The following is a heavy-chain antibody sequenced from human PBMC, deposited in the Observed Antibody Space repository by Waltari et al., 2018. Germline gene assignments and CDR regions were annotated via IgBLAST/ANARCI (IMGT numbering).Heavy chain of an antibody. CDR3: AHTSNVLRYFDWLLLGAFDI. CDR1: GFSLSTSGVG. J-gene: IGHJ3*02. CDR2: IYWNDDK. D-gene: IGHD3-9*01. Sequence: QITLTESGPTLVKPTQTLTLTCTFSGFSLSTSGVGVGWIRQPPGKALEWLALIYWNDDKRYSPSLKSRLTITKDTSKNQVVLTMTNMDPVDTATYYCAHTSNVLRYFDWLLLGAFDIWGQGTMVTVSS. V-gene: IGHV2-5*01.